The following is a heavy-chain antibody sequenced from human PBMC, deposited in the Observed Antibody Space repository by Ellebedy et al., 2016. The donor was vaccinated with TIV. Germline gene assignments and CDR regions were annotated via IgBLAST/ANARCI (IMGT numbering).Heavy chain of an antibody. CDR3: ARAPRGTVTTWIDY. Sequence: GGSLRLXCAASGFTFSSYSMNWVPQAPGKGLEWVSSISSSSSYIYYADSVKGRFTISRDNAKNSLYLQMNSLRAEDTAVYYCARAPRGTVTTWIDYWGQGTLVTVSS. D-gene: IGHD4-17*01. CDR1: GFTFSSYS. V-gene: IGHV3-21*01. J-gene: IGHJ4*02. CDR2: ISSSSSYI.